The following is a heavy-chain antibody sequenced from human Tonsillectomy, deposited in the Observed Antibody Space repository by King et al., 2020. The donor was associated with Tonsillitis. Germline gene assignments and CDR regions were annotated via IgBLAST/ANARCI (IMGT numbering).Heavy chain of an antibody. D-gene: IGHD6-19*01. J-gene: IGHJ5*02. V-gene: IGHV3-23*04. CDR2: ISGSGGNT. CDR3: AKDPGQGLVLNCFDP. CDR1: GFTFDNYA. Sequence: QLVQSGGGLVQPGGSLRLSCAASGFTFDNYAMSWVRQAPGKGLEWVSAISGSGGNTYYAASVKGRFTISRDNSKNTLYLQMNSLRADDTAVYYCAKDPGQGLVLNCFDPGGEGTLVTVSS.